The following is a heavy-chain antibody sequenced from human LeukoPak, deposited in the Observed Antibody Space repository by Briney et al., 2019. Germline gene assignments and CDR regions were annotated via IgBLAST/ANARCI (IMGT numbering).Heavy chain of an antibody. J-gene: IGHJ4*02. V-gene: IGHV3-48*01. CDR2: ISTGSSDM. Sequence: GGSLRLSCAASGFTFSSYSISWVRQAPGKGLEWVSYISTGSSDMKYADSVKGRFTISRDDAKNSVYLQMNSLRAEDTAMYFCATGTYRERFYSWGEGTLVTVSS. D-gene: IGHD3-16*02. CDR3: ATGTYRERFYS. CDR1: GFTFSSYS.